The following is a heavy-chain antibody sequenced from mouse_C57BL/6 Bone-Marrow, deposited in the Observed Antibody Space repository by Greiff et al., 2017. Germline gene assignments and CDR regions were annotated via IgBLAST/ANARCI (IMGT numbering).Heavy chain of an antibody. J-gene: IGHJ2*01. CDR3: AREGDYSNNYYAMDY. D-gene: IGHD2-5*01. CDR2: INPGSGGT. CDR1: GYAFTNYL. Sequence: QVQLQQSGAELVRPGTSVKVSCKASGYAFTNYLIEWVKQRPGQGLEWIGVINPGSGGTNYNEKFKGKATLTADNSSSTAYMQLSSLTSEDSAVYFCAREGDYSNNYYAMDYWGQGTTLTVSS. V-gene: IGHV1-54*01.